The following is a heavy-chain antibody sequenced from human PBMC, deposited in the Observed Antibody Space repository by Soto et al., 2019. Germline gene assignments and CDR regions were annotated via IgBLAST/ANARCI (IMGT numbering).Heavy chain of an antibody. CDR3: GRPHGGSSGWDNWFDP. Sequence: PSETLSLTCTVSGGSISSYYWSWIRQPPGKGLEWIGYIYYSGSTNYNPSLKSRVTISVDTSKNQFSLKLSSVTAADTAVYYCGRPHGGSSGWDNWFDPWGQGTLVTAPQ. J-gene: IGHJ5*02. CDR1: GGSISSYY. D-gene: IGHD6-25*01. CDR2: IYYSGST. V-gene: IGHV4-59*01.